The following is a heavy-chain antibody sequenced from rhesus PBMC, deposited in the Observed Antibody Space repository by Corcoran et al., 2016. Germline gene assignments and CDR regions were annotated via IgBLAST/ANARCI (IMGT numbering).Heavy chain of an antibody. Sequence: QVKLQQWGEGLVKPSETLSLTCAVYGGSISGSYYWSRIRTAPGKGLEWIGNIDGNRASTNYDPSLKNRVTISKDPSKNQFSLKLSSLTAADTAVYYCAVCGYRYFDYWGQGVLVTVSS. D-gene: IGHD5-24*01. V-gene: IGHV4-73*01. CDR3: AVCGYRYFDY. CDR1: GGSISGSYY. CDR2: IDGNRAST. J-gene: IGHJ4*01.